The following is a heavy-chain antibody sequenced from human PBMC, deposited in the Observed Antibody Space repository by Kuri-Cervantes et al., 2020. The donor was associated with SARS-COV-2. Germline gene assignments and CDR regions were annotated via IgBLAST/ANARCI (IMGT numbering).Heavy chain of an antibody. CDR3: AKLYCSSTSCYSYYYYYGMDV. CDR1: GFTFSSYA. D-gene: IGHD2-2*01. V-gene: IGHV3-23*01. CDR2: ISGSGGST. J-gene: IGHJ6*02. Sequence: GGSLRLSCAASGFTFSSYAMSWVRQAPGKGLEWVSAISGSGGSTYYADSVKGRFTISRDNSKNTLYLQMNSLRAEDTAVYYCAKLYCSSTSCYSYYYYYGMDVWGQGTTVTVSS.